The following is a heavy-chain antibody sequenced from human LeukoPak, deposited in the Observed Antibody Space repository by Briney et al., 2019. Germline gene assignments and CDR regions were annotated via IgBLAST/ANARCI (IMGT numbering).Heavy chain of an antibody. CDR2: INPNSGGT. V-gene: IGHV1-2*02. Sequence: GASVKVSCKASGYTFTGYYMHWVRQAPGQGLEWMGWINPNSGGTNYAQNFQGRVTMTRDTSISTAYMDLSRLRSDDTAVYYCARAAGYCTNGACYTGMADYWGQGTLVTVSS. CDR1: GYTFTGYY. D-gene: IGHD2-8*01. J-gene: IGHJ4*02. CDR3: ARAAGYCTNGACYTGMADY.